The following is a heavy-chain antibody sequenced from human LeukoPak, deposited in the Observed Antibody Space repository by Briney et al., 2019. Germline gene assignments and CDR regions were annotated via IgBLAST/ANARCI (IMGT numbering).Heavy chain of an antibody. Sequence: SETLSLTCTVSGGSISSYYWSWIRQPPGKGLEWIGYIYYSGSTNYNPSLKSRVTISVDTSKNQFSLKLSSVTAADTAVYYCAKGSGSYSSFDYWGRGTLVTVSS. CDR2: IYYSGST. D-gene: IGHD3-10*01. V-gene: IGHV4-59*01. J-gene: IGHJ4*02. CDR1: GGSISSYY. CDR3: AKGSGSYSSFDY.